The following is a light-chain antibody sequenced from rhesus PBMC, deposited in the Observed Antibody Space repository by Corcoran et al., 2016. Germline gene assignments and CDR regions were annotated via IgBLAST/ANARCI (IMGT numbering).Light chain of an antibody. CDR1: ENVNNY. V-gene: IGKV1-74*01. CDR3: QHNYGTPYS. CDR2: KAS. Sequence: DIQMTQSPSSLSASVGDRVTITCRASENVNNYLNWYQQKPGKAPKLLIYKASTLQSGVPARFSGSGSGTDYTFTIISLQSEDVATYYCQHNYGTPYSFGQGTKVEIK. J-gene: IGKJ2*01.